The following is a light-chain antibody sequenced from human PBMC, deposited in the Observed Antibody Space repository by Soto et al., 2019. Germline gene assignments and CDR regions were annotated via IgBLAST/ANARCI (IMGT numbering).Light chain of an antibody. Sequence: QSALTQPASVSGSPGQSITISCTGTSSDIGGYNYVSWYQQHPGKAPKLMIYDVTNRPSGVSNRFSGSKSGNTASLTISGLQAEDEADYYCNSYSSRGALVVFGGGTKLTVL. J-gene: IGLJ2*01. CDR3: NSYSSRGALVV. CDR1: SSDIGGYNY. CDR2: DVT. V-gene: IGLV2-14*03.